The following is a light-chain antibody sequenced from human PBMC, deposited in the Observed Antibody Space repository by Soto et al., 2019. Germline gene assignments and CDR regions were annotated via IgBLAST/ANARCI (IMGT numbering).Light chain of an antibody. CDR1: QSVNIN. CDR2: GAS. V-gene: IGKV3-15*01. J-gene: IGKJ5*01. Sequence: EIVMTQSPATLSVSPGERATLSCRASQSVNINFAWYQQKPGQAPRLLFYGASTRATGLPARFSGTGSGTEFTLTINSLQAEDSAVYYCQQYYNWPRTFGQGTRLEI. CDR3: QQYYNWPRT.